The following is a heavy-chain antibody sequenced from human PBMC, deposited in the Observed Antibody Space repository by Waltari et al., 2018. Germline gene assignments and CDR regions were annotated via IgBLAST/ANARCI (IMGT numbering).Heavy chain of an antibody. CDR3: ARDFIAAAAHYYYYGMDV. CDR2: IIPILGIA. D-gene: IGHD6-13*01. J-gene: IGHJ6*02. CDR1: GGPFSSYA. Sequence: QVQLVQSGAEVKKPGSSVKVSCTASGGPFSSYAISRVRQHHGPGLEWMGRIIPILGIANYAQKFQGRVTITADKSTSTAYMELSSLRSEDTAVYYCARDFIAAAAHYYYYGMDVWGQGTTVTVSS. V-gene: IGHV1-69*04.